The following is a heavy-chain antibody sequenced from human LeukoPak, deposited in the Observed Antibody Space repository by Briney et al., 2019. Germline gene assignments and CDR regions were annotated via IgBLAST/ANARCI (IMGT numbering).Heavy chain of an antibody. Sequence: ASVKVSCKTSGYTFTSYYMHWVRQAPGQGLEWMGIINLNGGSTKYAQKFQGRVTMTRDTSTSTVYIELSSLRSEDTAVYYCTRVYCSSSICYNADYWGQGTLVTVSS. CDR2: INLNGGST. CDR3: TRVYCSSSICYNADY. D-gene: IGHD2-2*02. J-gene: IGHJ4*02. V-gene: IGHV1-46*03. CDR1: GYTFTSYY.